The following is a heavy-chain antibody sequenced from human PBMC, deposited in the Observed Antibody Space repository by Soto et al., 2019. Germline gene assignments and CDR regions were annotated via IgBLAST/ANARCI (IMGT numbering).Heavy chain of an antibody. Sequence: HPEGSLRLSCTASGFTLQNYAMAWVRQAPGKGLEWVSTLIGGHYGTAYSYSVKGRFTVSRDNSKNCLYLQMNSLGVEDTAMYFCAKGKSTGDIDWFDPWGQGSLVTVSS. CDR2: LIGGHYGT. CDR1: GFTLQNYA. V-gene: IGHV3-23*01. CDR3: AKGKSTGDIDWFDP. J-gene: IGHJ5*02. D-gene: IGHD3-10*01.